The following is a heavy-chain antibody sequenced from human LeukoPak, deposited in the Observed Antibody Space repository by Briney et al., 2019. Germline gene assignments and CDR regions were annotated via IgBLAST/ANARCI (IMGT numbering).Heavy chain of an antibody. D-gene: IGHD3-9*01. CDR2: INPNSGGT. Sequence: ASVKVSCKASGYTFTGYYMHWVRQAPGQGPEWMGWINPNSGGTNYAQKFQGRVTMTRDTSISTAYMELSRLRSDDTAVYYCARVTGRHFDWLPYFDYWGQGTLATVSS. V-gene: IGHV1-2*02. J-gene: IGHJ4*02. CDR1: GYTFTGYY. CDR3: ARVTGRHFDWLPYFDY.